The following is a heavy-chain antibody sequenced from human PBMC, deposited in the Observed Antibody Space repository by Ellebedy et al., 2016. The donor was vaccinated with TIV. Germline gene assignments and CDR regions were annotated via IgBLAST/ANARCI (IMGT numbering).Heavy chain of an antibody. CDR3: ARDLTGEYSRYGMDV. D-gene: IGHD3-10*01. CDR1: GFTFSSYG. J-gene: IGHJ6*02. Sequence: GESLKISCAASGFTFSSYGMHWVRQAPGKGLEWVAVIWYDESNTNYADSVRGRFTISRDNSKNTLHLQMNNLRAEDAATYYCARDLTGEYSRYGMDVWGQGTTVTVSS. CDR2: IWYDESNT. V-gene: IGHV3-33*01.